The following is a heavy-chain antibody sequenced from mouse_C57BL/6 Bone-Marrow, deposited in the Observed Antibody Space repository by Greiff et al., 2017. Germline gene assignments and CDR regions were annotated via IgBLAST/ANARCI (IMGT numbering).Heavy chain of an antibody. V-gene: IGHV1-75*01. Sequence: VQLQQSGPELVKPGASVKISCKASGYTFTDYYINWVKQRPGQGLEWIGWIFPGSGSTYYNEKFKGKATLTVDKSSSTAYMLLSSLTSEDSAVYFCARVSGYYSNYYAMDYWGQGTSVTVSS. D-gene: IGHD2-5*01. CDR1: GYTFTDYY. CDR3: ARVSGYYSNYYAMDY. CDR2: IFPGSGST. J-gene: IGHJ4*01.